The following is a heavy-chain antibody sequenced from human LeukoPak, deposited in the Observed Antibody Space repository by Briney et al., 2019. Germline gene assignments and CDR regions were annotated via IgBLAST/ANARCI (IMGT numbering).Heavy chain of an antibody. CDR3: VRDLDWGAFDV. V-gene: IGHV3-30*02. D-gene: IGHD3/OR15-3a*01. CDR1: GFTFSSNG. J-gene: IGHJ3*01. Sequence: GGSLRLPCVASGFTFSSNGMHWVRQAPGEGLEWVTFIQYDGSKKYYADSVKGRFTISRDNSKNTLYLEMNSLRAEDTALYYCVRDLDWGAFDVWGQGTMVTVSS. CDR2: IQYDGSKK.